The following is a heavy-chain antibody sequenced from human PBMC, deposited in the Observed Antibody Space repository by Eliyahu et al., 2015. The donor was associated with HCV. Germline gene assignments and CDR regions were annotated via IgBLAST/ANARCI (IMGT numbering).Heavy chain of an antibody. CDR1: GGSXAGGGYY. CDR2: IYYSGST. V-gene: IGHV4-31*03. J-gene: IGHJ4*02. Sequence: QVQLQESGPGLVKPSQTLSLTCTXSGGSXAGGGYYWSWIRQHPGKGLEWIGYIYYSGSTYYNPSLKSRVTISVDTSKNQFSLKLSSVTAADTAVYYCARGDGYNSCRLNFWGQGTLVTVSS. CDR3: ARGDGYNSCRLNF. D-gene: IGHD5-24*01.